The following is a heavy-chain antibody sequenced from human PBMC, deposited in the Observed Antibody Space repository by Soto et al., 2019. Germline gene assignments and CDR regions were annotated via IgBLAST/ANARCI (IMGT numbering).Heavy chain of an antibody. CDR1: GASFNDYY. D-gene: IGHD5-12*01. V-gene: IGHV1-2*04. J-gene: IGHJ6*03. CDR3: ARESGGATATLDYYYFYMDV. CDR2: INPNGGVT. Sequence: VQLVQSGAEVRKPGASVKVSCKSSGASFNDYYIHWVRQAPGQGLEWMGWINPNGGVTKYAQKFQGWVTMTRDTSIRTVYMELSRLRSDDTAVYYCARESGGATATLDYYYFYMDVWGKGTTVTVSS.